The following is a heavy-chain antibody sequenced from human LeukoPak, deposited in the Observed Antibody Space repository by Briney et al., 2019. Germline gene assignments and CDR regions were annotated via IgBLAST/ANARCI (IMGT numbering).Heavy chain of an antibody. J-gene: IGHJ4*02. CDR1: GGSFSGYY. CDR2: INHSGST. Sequence: PSETLSLTCAVYGGSFSGYYWSWIRQPPGKGLEWIGEINHSGSTNYNPSLKSRVTISVDTSKNQFSLKLSSVTAADTAVYYCARGRPPLVVAATRGTHLDYWGQGTLVTVSS. D-gene: IGHD2-15*01. CDR3: ARGRPPLVVAATRGTHLDY. V-gene: IGHV4-34*01.